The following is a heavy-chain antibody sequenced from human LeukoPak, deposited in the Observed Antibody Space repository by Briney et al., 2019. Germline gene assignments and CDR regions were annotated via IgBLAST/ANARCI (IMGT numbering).Heavy chain of an antibody. V-gene: IGHV1-69-2*01. CDR1: GYTFTDYY. CDR3: ATVRGTYYRKSSGYHSFDY. D-gene: IGHD3-22*01. Sequence: GASVKVSCKASGYTFTDYYMHWVQQAPGKGLEWMGRVDPEDGETLYAEKFQGRVTITADTSTDSAYMELSSLRSEDTAVYYCATVRGTYYRKSSGYHSFDYWGQGTLVTVSS. CDR2: VDPEDGET. J-gene: IGHJ4*02.